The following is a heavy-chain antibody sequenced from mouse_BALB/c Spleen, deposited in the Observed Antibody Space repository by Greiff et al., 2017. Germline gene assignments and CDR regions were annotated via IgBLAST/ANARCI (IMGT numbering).Heavy chain of an antibody. CDR3: ARRAEGNRAWFAY. CDR1: GFSLSTSGMG. J-gene: IGHJ3*01. V-gene: IGHV8-12*01. Sequence: QVTLKVSGPGILQPSQTLSLTCSFSGFSLSTSGMGVSWIRQPSGKGLEWLAHIYWDDDKRYNPSLKSRLTISKDTSSNQVFLKITSVDTADTATYYCARRAEGNRAWFAYWGQGTLVTVSA. CDR2: IYWDDDK. D-gene: IGHD2-1*01.